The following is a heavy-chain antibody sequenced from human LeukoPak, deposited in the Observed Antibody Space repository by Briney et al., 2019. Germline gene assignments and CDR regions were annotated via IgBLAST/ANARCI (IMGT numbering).Heavy chain of an antibody. CDR1: GFTFGDYT. CDR3: AELGITMIGGV. Sequence: GGSLRLSCTASGFTFGDYTMTWIRQAPGKGLEWVSYISSSGSTIYYADSVKGRFTISRDNAKNSLYLQMNSLRAEDTAVYYCAELGITMIGGVWGKGTTVTISS. J-gene: IGHJ6*04. CDR2: ISSSGSTI. V-gene: IGHV3-48*03. D-gene: IGHD3-10*02.